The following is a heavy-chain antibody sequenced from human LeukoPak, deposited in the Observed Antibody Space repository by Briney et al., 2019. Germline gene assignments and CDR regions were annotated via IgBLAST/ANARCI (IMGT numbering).Heavy chain of an antibody. CDR1: GFTFSSYA. J-gene: IGHJ4*02. V-gene: IGHV3-23*01. D-gene: IGHD3-10*01. Sequence: PGGSLRLSCAASGFTFSSYAMSWVRQAPGKGLEWVSAISGSGGSTYYADSVKGRFTISRDNSKNTLYLQMNSLRAEDTVVYYCAKTVWGYYYGSGSYLRYFDYWGQGTLVTVSS. CDR3: AKTVWGYYYGSGSYLRYFDY. CDR2: ISGSGGST.